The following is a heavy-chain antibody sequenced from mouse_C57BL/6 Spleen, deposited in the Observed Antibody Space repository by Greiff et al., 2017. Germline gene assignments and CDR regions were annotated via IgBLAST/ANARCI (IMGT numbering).Heavy chain of an antibody. D-gene: IGHD4-1*01. CDR2: IYPRSGST. Sequence: QVQLQQSGAELARPGASVKLSCKASGYTFTSYGISWVKQRTGQGLEWIGEIYPRSGSTYYNETFKGKATLTADKSSSTAYMEIRSLTSEDSAVYFCAITGTGAMDYWGQGTSVTVSS. CDR1: GYTFTSYG. CDR3: AITGTGAMDY. J-gene: IGHJ4*01. V-gene: IGHV1-81*01.